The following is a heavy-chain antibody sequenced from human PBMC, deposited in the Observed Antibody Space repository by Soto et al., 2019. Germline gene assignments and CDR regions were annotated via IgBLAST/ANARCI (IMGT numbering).Heavy chain of an antibody. J-gene: IGHJ4*02. D-gene: IGHD1-20*01. V-gene: IGHV3-23*01. Sequence: GGSLRLSCAASGFNVGAFAVNWVRQAPGKGLEWVSGISVSDAFIYYADSVRGRFSISRDASENILYLQMNSIRVDDTGLFYCTRGTVAGITGLDYWGPGTLVTVCS. CDR3: TRGTVAGITGLDY. CDR2: ISVSDAFI. CDR1: GFNVGAFA.